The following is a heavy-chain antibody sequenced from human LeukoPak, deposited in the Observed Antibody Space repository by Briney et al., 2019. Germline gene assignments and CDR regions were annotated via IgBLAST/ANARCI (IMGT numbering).Heavy chain of an antibody. V-gene: IGHV3-21*01. J-gene: IGHJ4*02. CDR2: ISSSSSYI. CDR1: GFTFSSYG. Sequence: KPGGSLRLSCAASGFTFSSYGMNWVRQAPGKGLEWVSSISSSSSYIYYADSVKGRFTISRDNAKNLLYLQMNSLRAEDTAVYYCAIRFLEWLEEDPFDYWGQGTLVTVSS. D-gene: IGHD3-3*01. CDR3: AIRFLEWLEEDPFDY.